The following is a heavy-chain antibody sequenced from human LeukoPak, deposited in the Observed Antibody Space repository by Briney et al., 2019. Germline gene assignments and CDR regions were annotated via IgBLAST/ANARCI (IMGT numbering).Heavy chain of an antibody. CDR1: GGSVSSESYH. J-gene: IGHJ3*02. Sequence: PSETLSLTCTVSGGSVSSESYHWSWIRQPPGKGLEWIAYIFNSGSSNYNPFLKSRVTISVDTSKNLFSLKLNSVTAADTAQYHCARGVGGVREGFDIWGQGTMVTVSS. V-gene: IGHV4-61*01. CDR2: IFNSGSS. CDR3: ARGVGGVREGFDI. D-gene: IGHD3-16*01.